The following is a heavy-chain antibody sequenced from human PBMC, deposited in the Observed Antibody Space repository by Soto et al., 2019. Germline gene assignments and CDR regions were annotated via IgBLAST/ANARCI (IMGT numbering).Heavy chain of an antibody. CDR2: IYTSGST. CDR3: ARDTTHYDILTGYGPPGWFDP. J-gene: IGHJ5*02. D-gene: IGHD3-9*01. CDR1: GGSISSYY. Sequence: KPSETLSLTCTVSGGSISSYYWSWIRQPAGKGLEWIGRIYTSGSTNYNPSLKSRVTMSVDTSKNQFSLKLSSVTAADTAVYYCARDTTHYDILTGYGPPGWFDPWGQGTLVTVS. V-gene: IGHV4-4*07.